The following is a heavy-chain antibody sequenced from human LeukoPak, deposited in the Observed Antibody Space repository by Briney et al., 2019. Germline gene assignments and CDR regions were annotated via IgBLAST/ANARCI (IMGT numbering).Heavy chain of an antibody. V-gene: IGHV1-2*02. CDR1: GYTFTDYH. Sequence: ASVKVSCKASGYTFTDYHLHWMRQAPGQGLEWMADINPNSGGSHYAQKFQGRVTMTRDTSINTAYMELSWLRSDDTAVYYCARGGMGATHTDYWGQGTLVTVSS. CDR3: ARGGMGATHTDY. CDR2: INPNSGGS. D-gene: IGHD1-26*01. J-gene: IGHJ4*02.